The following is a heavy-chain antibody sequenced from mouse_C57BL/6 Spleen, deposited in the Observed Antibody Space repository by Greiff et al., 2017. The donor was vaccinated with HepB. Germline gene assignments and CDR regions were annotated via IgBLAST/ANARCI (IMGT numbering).Heavy chain of an antibody. Sequence: EVQGVESGGGLVKPGGSLKLSCAASGFTFSDYGMHWVRQAPEKGLEWVAYISSGSSTIYYADTVKGRFTISRDNAKNTLFLQMTSLRSEDTAMYYCARRPMTHWYFDVWGTGTTVTVSS. CDR3: ARRPMTHWYFDV. CDR1: GFTFSDYG. V-gene: IGHV5-17*01. D-gene: IGHD6-5*01. J-gene: IGHJ1*03. CDR2: ISSGSSTI.